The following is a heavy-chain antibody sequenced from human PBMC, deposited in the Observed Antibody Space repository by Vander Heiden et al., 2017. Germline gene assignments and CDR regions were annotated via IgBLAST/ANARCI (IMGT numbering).Heavy chain of an antibody. Sequence: EVQLLESGGGLVQPGGSLRLSCAASGFTFSNHAMSWVRQAPGKGLEWVSIISATGGSAYYADSVKGRFTISRDNSKNTLVVQMNSLRGEDTAVYYCAKLIWNTSGWFDFWGQGTLVTVSS. D-gene: IGHD6-19*01. CDR2: ISATGGSA. CDR3: AKLIWNTSGWFDF. J-gene: IGHJ4*02. CDR1: GFTFSNHA. V-gene: IGHV3-23*01.